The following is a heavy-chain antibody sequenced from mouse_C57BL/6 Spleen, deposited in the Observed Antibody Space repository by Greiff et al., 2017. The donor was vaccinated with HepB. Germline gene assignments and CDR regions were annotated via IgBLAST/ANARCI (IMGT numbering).Heavy chain of an antibody. D-gene: IGHD2-12*01. CDR2: ISYDGSN. J-gene: IGHJ3*01. Sequence: VQLKESGPGLVKPSQSLSLTCSVTGYSITSGYYWNWIRQFPGNKLEWMGYISYDGSNNYNPSLKNRISITRDTSKNQFFLKLNSVTTEDTATYYCARGSLYYSPSFAYWGQGTLVTVSA. CDR3: ARGSLYYSPSFAY. V-gene: IGHV3-6*01. CDR1: GYSITSGYY.